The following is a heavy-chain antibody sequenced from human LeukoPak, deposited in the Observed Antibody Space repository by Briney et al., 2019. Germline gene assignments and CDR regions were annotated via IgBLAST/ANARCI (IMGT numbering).Heavy chain of an antibody. CDR1: GCSISSCSLY. CDR2: IYNSENT. V-gene: IGHV4-39*01. CDR3: ARRHSDSWYERY. Sequence: PSETLSLSCTVSGCSISSCSLYWGWLRQAPGKGLEWIGSIYNSENTYYNPSLQSRLPISEDTSNHQFSLKLSSVPAADTAVYYCARRHSDSWYERYWGQGTPVTVSS. J-gene: IGHJ4*02. D-gene: IGHD6-13*01.